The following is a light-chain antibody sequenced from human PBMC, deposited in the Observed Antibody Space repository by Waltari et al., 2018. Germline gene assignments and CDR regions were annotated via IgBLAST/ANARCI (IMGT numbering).Light chain of an antibody. CDR3: QQRSNWSPGYT. J-gene: IGKJ2*01. CDR2: DAS. CDR1: QSVSSY. Sequence: EIVLTQSPATLSLSPGARATLSCRASQSVSSYLAWYQQKPGQAPRLLIYDASNRATGIPARFSGSGSGTDFTLTISSLEPEDFAVYYCQQRSNWSPGYTFGQGTKLEIK. V-gene: IGKV3-11*01.